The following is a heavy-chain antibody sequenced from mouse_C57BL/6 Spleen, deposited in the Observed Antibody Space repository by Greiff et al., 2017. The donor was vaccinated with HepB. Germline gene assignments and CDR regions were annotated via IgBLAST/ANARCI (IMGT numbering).Heavy chain of an antibody. Sequence: QVQLKQSGAELVKPGASVKLSCKASGYTFTSYWMHWVKQRPGQGLEWIGMIHPNSGSTNYNEKFKSKATLTVDKSSSTAYMQLSSLTSEDSAVYYCARGDGYYEDYWGQGTTLTVSS. CDR2: IHPNSGST. D-gene: IGHD2-3*01. CDR1: GYTFTSYW. V-gene: IGHV1-64*01. J-gene: IGHJ2*01. CDR3: ARGDGYYEDY.